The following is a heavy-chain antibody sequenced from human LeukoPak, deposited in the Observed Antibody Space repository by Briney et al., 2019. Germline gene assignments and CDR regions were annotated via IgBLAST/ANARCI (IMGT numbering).Heavy chain of an antibody. V-gene: IGHV3-23*01. CDR1: GFTFAGHT. CDR2: IGGRDDRT. D-gene: IGHD3-3*01. CDR3: AKDPNPFYDFWSGYK. J-gene: IGHJ4*02. Sequence: GGSLRLSCAASGFTFAGHTMTWLRQAPGKGLEWVSIIGGRDDRTYYADSVEGRLTISRDNSKNILYLQMSSLRAEDTAVYYCAKDPNPFYDFWSGYKWGQGTLVTVSS.